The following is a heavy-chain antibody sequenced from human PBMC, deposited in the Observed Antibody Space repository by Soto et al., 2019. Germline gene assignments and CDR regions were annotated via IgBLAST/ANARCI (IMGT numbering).Heavy chain of an antibody. V-gene: IGHV1-69*01. Sequence: QVQLVQSGAEVKKPGSSVKVSCKASGGTFSSYAINWVRQAPGQGLEWMGEIIPIFGTANYAQKFPGRVTITADESTSTAYMELSSLRSEDTDVYYCARDGGSPSGGIAYWGQGPLVTVSS. CDR2: IIPIFGTA. D-gene: IGHD1-26*01. CDR1: GGTFSSYA. J-gene: IGHJ4*02. CDR3: ARDGGSPSGGIAY.